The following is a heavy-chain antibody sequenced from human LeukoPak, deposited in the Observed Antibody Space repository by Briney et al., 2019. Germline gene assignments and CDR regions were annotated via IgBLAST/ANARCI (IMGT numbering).Heavy chain of an antibody. CDR2: ISSGSSVI. D-gene: IGHD4-17*01. CDR3: ARGSYGDYEY. CDR1: GFTFSSCA. J-gene: IGHJ4*02. Sequence: GGSLRLSCAASGFTFSSCAMTWVRQAPGKGLEWVSSISSGSSVIYYADSVKGRFTISRDNAKNSLFLQMNSLRAEDTALYYCARGSYGDYEYWGQGTLVTVSS. V-gene: IGHV3-21*01.